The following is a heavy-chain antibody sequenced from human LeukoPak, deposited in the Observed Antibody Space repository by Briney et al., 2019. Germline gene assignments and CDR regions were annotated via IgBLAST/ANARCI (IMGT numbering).Heavy chain of an antibody. CDR3: ASEVISTVTYLFDY. V-gene: IGHV3-30-3*01. J-gene: IGHJ4*02. Sequence: GGSLRLSCAASGFTFSSYAMHWVRQAPGKGLEWVAVISYDGSNKYYADSVKGRFTISRDSSENTLFLQMNSLRAEDTAVYYCASEVISTVTYLFDYWGQGTLVTVSS. D-gene: IGHD4-17*01. CDR1: GFTFSSYA. CDR2: ISYDGSNK.